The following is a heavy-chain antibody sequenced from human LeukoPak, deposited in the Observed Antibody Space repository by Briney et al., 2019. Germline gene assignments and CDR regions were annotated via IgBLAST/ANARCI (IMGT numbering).Heavy chain of an antibody. D-gene: IGHD4-17*01. CDR2: INPNSGGT. Sequence: ASVKVSCKASGYTFTCYYMHWVRQAPGQGLEWMGWINPNSGGTNYAQKFQGWVTMTRDTSISTAYMELSRLRSDDTAVYYCARAVTTVTTFWSRNHYGMDVWGQGTTVTVSS. V-gene: IGHV1-2*04. CDR1: GYTFTCYY. J-gene: IGHJ6*02. CDR3: ARAVTTVTTFWSRNHYGMDV.